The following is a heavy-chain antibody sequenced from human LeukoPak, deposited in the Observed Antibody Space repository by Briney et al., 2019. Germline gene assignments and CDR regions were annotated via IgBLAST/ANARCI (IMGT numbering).Heavy chain of an antibody. Sequence: QSGGSLRLSCAASGFTVSSNYMSWVRQAPGKGLEWVSVIYSGGSTYYADSVKGRFTISRDNSKNTLYLQMNGLRAEDTAVYYCARIGVPAAIYYWGQGTLVTVSS. D-gene: IGHD2-2*02. V-gene: IGHV3-66*01. CDR2: IYSGGST. CDR3: ARIGVPAAIYY. J-gene: IGHJ4*02. CDR1: GFTVSSNY.